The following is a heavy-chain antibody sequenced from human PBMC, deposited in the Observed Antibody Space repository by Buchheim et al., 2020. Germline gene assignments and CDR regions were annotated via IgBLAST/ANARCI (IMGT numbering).Heavy chain of an antibody. CDR2: IYYSGST. J-gene: IGHJ4*02. CDR1: GGSISSSSYY. CDR3: ASMYYDFWSGYVIDY. D-gene: IGHD3-3*01. Sequence: QLQLQESGPGLVKPSETLSLTCTVSGGSISSSSYYWGWIRQPPGKGLEWIGSIYYSGSTYYNPSLKSRVTISVDTPKNQFSLKLSSVTAADTAVYYCASMYYDFWSGYVIDYWGQGTL. V-gene: IGHV4-39*01.